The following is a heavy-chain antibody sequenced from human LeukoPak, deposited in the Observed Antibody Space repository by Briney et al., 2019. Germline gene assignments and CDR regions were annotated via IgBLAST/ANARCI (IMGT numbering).Heavy chain of an antibody. D-gene: IGHD3-3*01. CDR1: GGSISSGGYS. J-gene: IGHJ4*02. Sequence: SETLSLTCAVSGGSISSGGYSWSWIRQPPGKGLEWIGYIYHSGSTYYNPSLKSRVTISVDRSKNQFSLKLGSVTAADTAVYYCARFSSGYFDYWGQGTLVTVSS. V-gene: IGHV4-30-2*01. CDR2: IYHSGST. CDR3: ARFSSGYFDY.